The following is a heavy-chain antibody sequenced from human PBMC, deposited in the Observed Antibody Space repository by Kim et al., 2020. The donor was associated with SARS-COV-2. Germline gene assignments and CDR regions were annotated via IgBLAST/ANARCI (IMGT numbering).Heavy chain of an antibody. CDR1: GYTLTELF. CDR3: ATASPGAYYYDSSGPNPNWFDP. CDR2: FDPEDGET. J-gene: IGHJ5*02. D-gene: IGHD3-22*01. V-gene: IGHV1-24*01. Sequence: ASVKVSCKVSGYTLTELFMHWVRQAPGKGLEWMGGFDPEDGETIYAQKFQGRVTMTEDTSTDTAYMELSSLRSEDTAVYYCATASPGAYYYDSSGPNPNWFDPWGQGTLVTVSS.